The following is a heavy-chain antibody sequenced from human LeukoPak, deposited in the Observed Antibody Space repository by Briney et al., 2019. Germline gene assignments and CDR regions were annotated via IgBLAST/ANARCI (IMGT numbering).Heavy chain of an antibody. CDR3: AKMVTGHNYFDP. J-gene: IGHJ5*02. D-gene: IGHD1-20*01. V-gene: IGHV3-23*01. Sequence: GGSLRLSCAASGFTFSNYAMNWVRQATGKGLDWVSAISGSGGSTDYANSVKGRFTISRDNSKNVLYLQMNSVRAEDTAIYYCAKMVTGHNYFDPWGQGTLVTVSS. CDR1: GFTFSNYA. CDR2: ISGSGGST.